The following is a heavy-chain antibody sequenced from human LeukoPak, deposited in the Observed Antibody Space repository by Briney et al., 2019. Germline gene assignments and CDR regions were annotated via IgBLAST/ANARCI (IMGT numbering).Heavy chain of an antibody. CDR1: GGSVSSGSYY. D-gene: IGHD3-10*01. CDR2: SYYRGRT. V-gene: IGHV4-61*01. CDR3: AIRFGELFPGAFDI. J-gene: IGHJ3*02. Sequence: SETLSLTCPVSGGSVSSGSYYWSWLRQPPGKGLEWMGDSYYRGRTDYNPSLKGRITIAVDSSKTQFSLNLSSVTAADTVVYYCAIRFGELFPGAFDIWGQGTMVTVSS.